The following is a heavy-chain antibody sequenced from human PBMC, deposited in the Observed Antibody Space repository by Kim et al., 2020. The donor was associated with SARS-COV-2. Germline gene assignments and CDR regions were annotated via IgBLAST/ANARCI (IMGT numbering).Heavy chain of an antibody. D-gene: IGHD6-19*01. CDR2: INHSGST. J-gene: IGHJ4*02. V-gene: IGHV4-34*01. CDR3: ASLRGRAVPGY. CDR1: GGSFSGYY. Sequence: ETLSLTCAVYGGSFSGYYWSWIRQPPGKGLEWIGEINHSGSTNYNPSLKSRVTISVDTSKNQFSLKLSSVTAADTAVYYCASLRGRAVPGYWGQGTLVTVSS.